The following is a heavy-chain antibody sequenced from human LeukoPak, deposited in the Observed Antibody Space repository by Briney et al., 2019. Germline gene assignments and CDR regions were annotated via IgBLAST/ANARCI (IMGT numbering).Heavy chain of an antibody. CDR2: ISKNGRGR. J-gene: IGHJ4*02. CDR1: GFTFRTYW. CDR3: ASSRLPGY. Sequence: PRGSLRLPFSASGFTFRTYWMNWVRQAPGKGLEWVAYISKNGRGRSNADSMKGRITISRDNAKNSLYLQMNSLRAEDTAVYYCASSRLPGYWGQGTLVTASS. V-gene: IGHV3-7*01.